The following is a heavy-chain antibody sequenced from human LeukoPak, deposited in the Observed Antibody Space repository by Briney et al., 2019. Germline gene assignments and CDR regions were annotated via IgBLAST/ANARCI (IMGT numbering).Heavy chain of an antibody. D-gene: IGHD6-6*01. V-gene: IGHV3-21*01. J-gene: IGHJ6*02. CDR3: AREKEAARYYYYYYGMDV. CDR2: ISSSSSYI. Sequence: GGSLRLSCAASGFTFSSYSMNWVRQAPGKGLEWVTSISSSSSYIYYADSVKGRFTISRDNAKNSLYLQMNSLRAEDTAVYYCAREKEAARYYYYYYGMDVWGQGTTVTVSS. CDR1: GFTFSSYS.